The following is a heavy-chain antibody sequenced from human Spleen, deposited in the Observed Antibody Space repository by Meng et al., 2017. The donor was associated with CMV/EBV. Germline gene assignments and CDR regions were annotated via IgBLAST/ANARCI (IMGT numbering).Heavy chain of an antibody. V-gene: IGHV4-4*02. J-gene: IGHJ4*02. Sequence: QPQQGAPGRGQPSRTLSLTFSVSGGSLSSRNWWSCVRQPSRKGLEWIGEIYHSGSTNYNPSLKSRVTISVDKSKNQSSLKLSSVTAAATAVYYCASFPPPGKQWLVTDYWGQGTLVTVSS. CDR3: ASFPPPGKQWLVTDY. CDR2: IYHSGST. CDR1: GGSLSSRNW. D-gene: IGHD6-19*01.